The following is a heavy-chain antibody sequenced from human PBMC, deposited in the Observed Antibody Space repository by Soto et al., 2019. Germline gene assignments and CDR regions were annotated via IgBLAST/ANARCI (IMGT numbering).Heavy chain of an antibody. V-gene: IGHV1-8*01. CDR1: GYTFTRYD. J-gene: IGHJ6*02. CDR3: ARSGVTYYYYGLDV. CDR2: MNPNSGNT. D-gene: IGHD4-4*01. Sequence: ASVKVSCKASGYTFTRYDLNWLRQATGQGLEWMGWMNPNSGNTGYAQKFQGRVTMTRNTSISTAYMELSSLRSVDTAVYYCARSGVTYYYYGLDVWGQGITVTVSS.